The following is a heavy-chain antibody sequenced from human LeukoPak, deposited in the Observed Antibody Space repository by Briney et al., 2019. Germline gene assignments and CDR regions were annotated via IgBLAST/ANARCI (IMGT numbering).Heavy chain of an antibody. Sequence: PGGSLRLSCAASGFTFSTYGMPWVRQAPGKGLEWAAFIRYDGNNEYYADSVRGRFTISRDNSKNTLYLQMSSLRSEDTAVYYCAQGTSILATINNWGQGTLVTVSS. CDR2: IRYDGNNE. J-gene: IGHJ1*01. CDR1: GFTFSTYG. D-gene: IGHD5-12*01. V-gene: IGHV3-30*02. CDR3: AQGTSILATINN.